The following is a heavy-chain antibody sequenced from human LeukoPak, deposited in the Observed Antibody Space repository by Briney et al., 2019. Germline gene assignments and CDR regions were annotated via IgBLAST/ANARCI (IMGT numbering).Heavy chain of an antibody. CDR2: ISSSSSYT. CDR3: TRVQAGRSGLMDV. J-gene: IGHJ6*02. V-gene: IGHV3-11*06. Sequence: GGSLRLSCAASGFTFSDYYMSWIRQAPGKGLEWVSYISSSSSYTNYADSVKGRFTTSRDNARNTLYLQMNSLTAEDTALYYCTRVQAGRSGLMDVWGRGTTVTVSS. D-gene: IGHD2-8*02. CDR1: GFTFSDYY.